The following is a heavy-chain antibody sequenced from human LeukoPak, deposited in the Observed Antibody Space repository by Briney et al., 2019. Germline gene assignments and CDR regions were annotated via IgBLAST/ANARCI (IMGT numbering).Heavy chain of an antibody. CDR3: ARTTNY. Sequence: GRTLRLSCAASGFTFSTYWMTWVRQAPGKGLEWVANIKQDGSEKYFMDSVKGRFTISRDNANNSLYLQMNSLRAEDTAVYYCARTTNYWGQGTLVTVSS. CDR2: IKQDGSEK. J-gene: IGHJ4*02. V-gene: IGHV3-7*01. CDR1: GFTFSTYW. D-gene: IGHD4-11*01.